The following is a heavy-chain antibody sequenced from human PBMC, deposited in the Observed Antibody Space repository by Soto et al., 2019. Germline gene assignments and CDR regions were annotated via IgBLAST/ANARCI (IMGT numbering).Heavy chain of an antibody. V-gene: IGHV4-4*02. Sequence: SETLSLTCAFSGGSISSSNWWNWVRQPPGRGLEWIGEIYHSGSTNYNPSLKSRVTISVDKSKNQFSLKLSSVTAADTAVYYCARRGGIVVVVAATNYYYYGMDVWGQGTTVTVSS. CDR1: GGSISSSNW. J-gene: IGHJ6*02. CDR2: IYHSGST. D-gene: IGHD2-15*01. CDR3: ARRGGIVVVVAATNYYYYGMDV.